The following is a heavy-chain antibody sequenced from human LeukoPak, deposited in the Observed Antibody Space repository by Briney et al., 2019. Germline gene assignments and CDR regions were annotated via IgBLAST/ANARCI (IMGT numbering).Heavy chain of an antibody. CDR3: ARQEVTYYYYMDV. Sequence: EASVKVSCKASGYTFTSYGISWVRQAPGQGLEWMGWISAYNGSTNYAQKLQGRVTMTTDTSTSTAYMELRSLRSDDTAVYYCARQEVTYYYYMDVWGKGTTVTVSS. V-gene: IGHV1-18*01. CDR2: ISAYNGST. CDR1: GYTFTSYG. J-gene: IGHJ6*03. D-gene: IGHD2-21*02.